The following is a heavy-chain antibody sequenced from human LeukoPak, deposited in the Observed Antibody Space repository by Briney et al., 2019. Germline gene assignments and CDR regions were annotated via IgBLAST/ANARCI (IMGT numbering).Heavy chain of an antibody. J-gene: IGHJ4*02. CDR1: GFTFSSYA. V-gene: IGHV3-23*01. D-gene: IGHD4-11*01. CDR3: AKGPNDVSNYLFDY. Sequence: GGSLTLSCAASGFTFSSYAMSWVRQLPAKGLAWVSVISGSGDRPYYADSVKGRFTVSRDNSKNTLYLQINSLKTEDTAVYYCAKGPNDVSNYLFDYWGQGTLVTVSS. CDR2: ISGSGDRP.